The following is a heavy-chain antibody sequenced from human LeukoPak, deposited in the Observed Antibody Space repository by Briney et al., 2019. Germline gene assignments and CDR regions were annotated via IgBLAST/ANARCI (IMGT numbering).Heavy chain of an antibody. J-gene: IGHJ1*01. CDR1: GYTFTSYY. CDR3: ARDRPYSPEYFQH. V-gene: IGHV1-18*04. Sequence: ASVKVSCKASGYTFTSYYMHWVRQAPGQGLEWMGWISAYNGNTNYAQKLQGRVTMTTDTSTSTAYMELRSLRSDDTAVYYCARDRPYSPEYFQHWGQGTLVTVSS. CDR2: ISAYNGNT. D-gene: IGHD6-13*01.